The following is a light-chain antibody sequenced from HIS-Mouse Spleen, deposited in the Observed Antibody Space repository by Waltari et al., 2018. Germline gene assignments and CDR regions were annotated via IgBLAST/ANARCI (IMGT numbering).Light chain of an antibody. CDR2: DVS. Sequence: QSALTQPASVSRSPGQSITISCTGTSSDVGGYNYVSWYQQHPGKAPKLMIYDVSNRTSGVSNRFSGSKSGNTASLTISGLQAEDEADYYCSSYTSSSFNVVFGGGTKLTVL. CDR3: SSYTSSSFNVV. CDR1: SSDVGGYNY. J-gene: IGLJ2*01. V-gene: IGLV2-14*03.